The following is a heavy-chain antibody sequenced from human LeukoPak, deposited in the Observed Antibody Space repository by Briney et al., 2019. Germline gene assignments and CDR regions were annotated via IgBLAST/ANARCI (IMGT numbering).Heavy chain of an antibody. CDR3: AKDWDYSNVFDY. D-gene: IGHD4-11*01. J-gene: IGHJ4*02. CDR2: ITKTGDKT. V-gene: IGHV3-23*01. CDR1: GFTFSYYA. Sequence: GGSLRLSCAASGFTFSYYAMSWVRQAPEKGLEWVSTITKTGDKTFYVDSVKGRFTISRDNSMHTVYLQMNSLRAEDTAVYYCAKDWDYSNVFDYWGQGTLVTVSS.